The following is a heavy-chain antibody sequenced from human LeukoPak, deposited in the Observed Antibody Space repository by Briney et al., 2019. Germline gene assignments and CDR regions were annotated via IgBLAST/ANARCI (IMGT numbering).Heavy chain of an antibody. CDR3: ARATMVRGVIKGAFDI. J-gene: IGHJ3*02. CDR1: GYTFTSYG. V-gene: IGHV1-18*01. CDR2: IGAYNGNT. Sequence: GASVKVSCKASGYTFTSYGISWVRQAPGQGLEWMGWIGAYNGNTNYAQKLQGRVTMTTDTSTSTAYMELRSLRSDDTAVYYCARATMVRGVIKGAFDIWGQGTMVTVSS. D-gene: IGHD3-10*01.